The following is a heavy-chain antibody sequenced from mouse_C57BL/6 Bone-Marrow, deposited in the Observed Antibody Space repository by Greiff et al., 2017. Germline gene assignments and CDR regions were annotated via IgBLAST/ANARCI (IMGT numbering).Heavy chain of an antibody. CDR1: GYTFTSYW. D-gene: IGHD1-1*01. Sequence: QVQLQQPGAELVKPGASVKMSCKASGYTFTSYWITWVKQRPGQGLEWIGDIYPGSGSTNYNEKFKSKATLTVDTSSSTAYMQLSSLTSEDSAVYYCAGTDYGSSYWYFDVWGTGTTVTVSS. V-gene: IGHV1-55*01. CDR2: IYPGSGST. J-gene: IGHJ1*03. CDR3: AGTDYGSSYWYFDV.